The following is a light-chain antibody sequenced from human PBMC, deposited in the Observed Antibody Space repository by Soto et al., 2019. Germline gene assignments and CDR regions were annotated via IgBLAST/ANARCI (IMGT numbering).Light chain of an antibody. CDR3: QQFGTSPLWT. J-gene: IGKJ1*01. Sequence: EIVLTQSPGTLSLSPGERATLSCRASRSVNSNYLAWYQQKPGQAPRLLMYETSTRATGIPDRFSGSGSGTDFTLTISRLEPEDFAVYFCQQFGTSPLWTFGQGTKVDIK. V-gene: IGKV3-20*01. CDR2: ETS. CDR1: RSVNSNY.